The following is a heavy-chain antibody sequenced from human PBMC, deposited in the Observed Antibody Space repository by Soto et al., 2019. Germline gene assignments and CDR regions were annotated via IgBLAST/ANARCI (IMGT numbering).Heavy chain of an antibody. Sequence: GASVKVSCKASGYTFTGYYMHWVRQAPGQGLGWMGWINPHSGGTNYAQKFQGWVTMTRDTSISTAYMELSRLRSDDTAVYYCARGLGYYYDSSGYYDFDYWGQGTLVTVSS. CDR3: ARGLGYYYDSSGYYDFDY. D-gene: IGHD3-22*01. CDR1: GYTFTGYY. CDR2: INPHSGGT. J-gene: IGHJ4*02. V-gene: IGHV1-2*04.